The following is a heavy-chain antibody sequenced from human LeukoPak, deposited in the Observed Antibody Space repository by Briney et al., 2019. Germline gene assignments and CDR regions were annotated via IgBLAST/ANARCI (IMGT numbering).Heavy chain of an antibody. CDR1: GGSFSGYY. V-gene: IGHV4-34*01. CDR3: TSRRYITIFGVVIIYAFDI. CDR2: INHSGST. D-gene: IGHD3-3*01. J-gene: IGHJ3*02. Sequence: SEXXSLTCAVYGGSFSGYYWSWIRQPPGKGLEWIGEINHSGSTNYNPSLTSRVTISVDTSKNQFSLKLSSVTAADTAVYYCTSRRYITIFGVVIIYAFDIWGQGTMVTVSS.